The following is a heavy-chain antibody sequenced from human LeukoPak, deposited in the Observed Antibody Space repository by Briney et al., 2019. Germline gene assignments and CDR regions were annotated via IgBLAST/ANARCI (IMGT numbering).Heavy chain of an antibody. J-gene: IGHJ4*02. CDR1: GFTVSSNY. Sequence: PGGSLRLSCAASGFTVSSNYMSWVRQAPGKGLERVSVIYSGGSTYYADSVKGRFTISRDNSKNTLYLQMNSLRAEDTAVYYCARGFDSSGYGHFDYWGQGTLVTVSS. CDR3: ARGFDSSGYGHFDY. CDR2: IYSGGST. D-gene: IGHD3-22*01. V-gene: IGHV3-53*01.